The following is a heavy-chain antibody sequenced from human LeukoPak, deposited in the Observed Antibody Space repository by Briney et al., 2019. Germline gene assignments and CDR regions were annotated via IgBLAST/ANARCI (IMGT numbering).Heavy chain of an antibody. J-gene: IGHJ4*02. V-gene: IGHV4-39*07. CDR2: IYYSGST. D-gene: IGHD3-10*01. Sequence: PSETLSLTCTVSGGSISSSSYYWGWIRQPPGKGLEWIGSIYYSGSTYYNPSLKSRVTISVDTPKNQFSLKLSSVTAADTAVYYCARVPLLWFGEFKYYFDYWGQGTLVTVSS. CDR1: GGSISSSSYY. CDR3: ARVPLLWFGEFKYYFDY.